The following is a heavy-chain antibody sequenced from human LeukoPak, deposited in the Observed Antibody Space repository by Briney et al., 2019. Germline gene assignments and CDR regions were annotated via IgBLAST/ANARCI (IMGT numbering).Heavy chain of an antibody. CDR3: AREFTIFGVVIEGRAFDI. CDR2: INPSGGST. J-gene: IGHJ3*02. V-gene: IGHV1-46*01. D-gene: IGHD3-3*01. Sequence: ASVKVSCKASGYTFTSYYMHWVRQAPGQGLEWMGIINPSGGSTSYAQKFQGRVTMTRDTSTSTVYMELSSLRSEDTAVYYCAREFTIFGVVIEGRAFDIWGQGTTVTVSS. CDR1: GYTFTSYY.